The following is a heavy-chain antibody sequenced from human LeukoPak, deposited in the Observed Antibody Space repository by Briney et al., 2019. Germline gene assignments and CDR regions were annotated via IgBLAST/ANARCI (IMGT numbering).Heavy chain of an antibody. CDR2: ISSSGSAT. J-gene: IGHJ4*02. D-gene: IGHD3-10*01. Sequence: PGGSLRLSCAASGFTFSSYEMNWVRQAPGKGLEWVSNISSSGSATYYADSVKGRFTISRDNAKNSLYLQMNSLRAEDTAVYYCARGGSYSDYWGQGTLVTVSS. CDR3: ARGGSYSDY. CDR1: GFTFSSYE. V-gene: IGHV3-48*03.